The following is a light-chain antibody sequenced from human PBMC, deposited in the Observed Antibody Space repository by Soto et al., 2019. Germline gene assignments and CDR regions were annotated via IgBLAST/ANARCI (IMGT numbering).Light chain of an antibody. V-gene: IGKV3D-20*01. CDR2: DAS. CDR3: QQYGSSGT. Sequence: EIVLTQSPATLSLSPGERATLSCGASQSVRSSYLAWYQQKPGLAPRLLIYDASSRATGIPDRFSGSGSGTDFTLTISRLEPEDFAVYYCQQYGSSGTFGQGTKVDIK. CDR1: QSVRSSY. J-gene: IGKJ1*01.